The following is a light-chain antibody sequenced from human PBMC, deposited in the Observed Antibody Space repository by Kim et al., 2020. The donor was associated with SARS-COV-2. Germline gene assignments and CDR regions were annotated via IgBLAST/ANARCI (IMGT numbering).Light chain of an antibody. CDR1: QTISIY. CDR2: GAS. Sequence: DIQMTQSPSSLSASVGDRVTITCRASQTISIYLNWHQQKPGRAPKVLIYGASSLQGGVPSRFSGSGSGTDFTLTISSLQPEDVATYYCQQSQNPPYTFGQGTKVDIK. J-gene: IGKJ2*01. V-gene: IGKV1-39*01. CDR3: QQSQNPPYT.